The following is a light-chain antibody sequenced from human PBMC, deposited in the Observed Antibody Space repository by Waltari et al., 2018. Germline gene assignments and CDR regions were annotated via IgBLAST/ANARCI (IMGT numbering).Light chain of an antibody. CDR3: QQYQNLPS. Sequence: DIKMTQSPSPLSASVGDRVTITCQASQDIENFVNWYQQKPGKAPKLLIYDASNLATGVPSRFSGSGSATDLTFTIASLQPEDIATYFCQQYQNLPSFGPGTKVDLK. V-gene: IGKV1-33*01. CDR1: QDIENF. J-gene: IGKJ3*01. CDR2: DAS.